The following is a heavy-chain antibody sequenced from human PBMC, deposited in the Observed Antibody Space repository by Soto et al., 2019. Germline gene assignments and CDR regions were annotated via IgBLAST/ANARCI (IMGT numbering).Heavy chain of an antibody. CDR2: INPSISTT. Sequence: QVQLVQSGAEVKKPGASVKVSCRASGYTFTSQYIHWVRQAPGQGLEWMGIINPSISTTTYEQKFQGRVTMTRDPSTSTVYMELSSLRSEDTAVYYCTREADYIGGTYRRGFDYWGQGTLVTVST. CDR1: GYTFTSQY. V-gene: IGHV1-46*03. CDR3: TREADYIGGTYRRGFDY. D-gene: IGHD3-16*02. J-gene: IGHJ4*02.